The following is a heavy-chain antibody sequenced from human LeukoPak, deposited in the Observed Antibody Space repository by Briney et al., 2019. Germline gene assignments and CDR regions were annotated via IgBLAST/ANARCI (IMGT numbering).Heavy chain of an antibody. CDR3: ARDYSSGLPMDY. CDR2: INPSGGST. J-gene: IGHJ4*02. V-gene: IGHV1-46*01. CDR1: GCTFTSYY. Sequence: ASVKVSCKASGCTFTSYYMHWVRQAPGQGLEWMGIINPSGGSTSYAQKFQGRVTMTRDTSTSTVYMELSSLRSEDTAVYYCARDYSSGLPMDYWGQGTLVTVSS. D-gene: IGHD3-22*01.